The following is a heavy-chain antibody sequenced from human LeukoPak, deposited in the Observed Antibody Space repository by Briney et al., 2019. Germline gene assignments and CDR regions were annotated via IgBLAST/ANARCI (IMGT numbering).Heavy chain of an antibody. V-gene: IGHV1-2*02. CDR1: GYTFTTYA. Sequence: ASVKVSCKASGYTFTTYAMHWVRQAPGQGLEWMGWITPSGGTNYPQKFQGRVAITRDASITSAYMDLSRLTSDDTAVYYCARDRYGDGFAHFDYWGQGALVTVSS. CDR3: ARDRYGDGFAHFDY. CDR2: ITPSGGT. J-gene: IGHJ4*02. D-gene: IGHD5-24*01.